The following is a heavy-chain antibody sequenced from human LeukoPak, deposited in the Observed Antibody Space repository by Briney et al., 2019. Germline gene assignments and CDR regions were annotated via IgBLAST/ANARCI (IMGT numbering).Heavy chain of an antibody. CDR1: GGSISSYY. CDR3: ARVDYYDSSGYYYHY. D-gene: IGHD3-22*01. Sequence: SETLSLTCTVSGGSISSYYWSWIRQPPGKGLEWTGYIYYSGSTNYNPSLKSRVTISVDTSKNQFSLKLSSVTAADTAVYYCARVDYYDSSGYYYHYWGQGTLVTVSS. V-gene: IGHV4-59*08. CDR2: IYYSGST. J-gene: IGHJ4*02.